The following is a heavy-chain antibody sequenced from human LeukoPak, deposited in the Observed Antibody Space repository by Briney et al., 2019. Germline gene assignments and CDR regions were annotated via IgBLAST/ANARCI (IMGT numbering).Heavy chain of an antibody. CDR3: VRVGGRSSIGGDC. D-gene: IGHD3-10*01. V-gene: IGHV3-74*01. CDR1: GFTFSTYW. CDR2: IKSDGSNS. Sequence: GGSLRLSCAASGFTFSTYWMHWVRQAPGTGLVWVSRIKSDGSNSNYADCVEGRFTISRDNAKNTLYLQMNSLRAEDTAVYHCVRVGGRSSIGGDCWGQGTLVTASS. J-gene: IGHJ4*02.